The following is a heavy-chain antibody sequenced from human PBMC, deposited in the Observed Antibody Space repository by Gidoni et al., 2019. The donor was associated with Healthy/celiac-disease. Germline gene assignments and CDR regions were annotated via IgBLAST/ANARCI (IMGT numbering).Heavy chain of an antibody. D-gene: IGHD3-22*01. CDR1: GLTFSNAW. CDR2: IKSKTDGGTT. Sequence: EVQLVETGGGSVKPGGSVRLSCAASGLTFSNAWMGWVRQAPGKGLEGVGRIKSKTDGGTTDYAAPVKGRFTISRDDSKNTLYLQMNSLKTEDTAVYYCTATSLSYIYYYDTEWGQGTLVTVSS. V-gene: IGHV3-15*07. J-gene: IGHJ4*02. CDR3: TATSLSYIYYYDTE.